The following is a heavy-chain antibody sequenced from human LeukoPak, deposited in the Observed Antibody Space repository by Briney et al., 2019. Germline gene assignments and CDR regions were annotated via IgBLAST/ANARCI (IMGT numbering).Heavy chain of an antibody. CDR2: IIPIFGTA. Sequence: SVKVSCKASGYTFTSYDISWVRQAPGQGLGWMGGIIPIFGTANYAQKFQGRVTITTDESTSTAYMELSSLRSEDTAVYYCARGHCSSTSCYTWDWFDPWGQGTLVTVSS. J-gene: IGHJ5*02. CDR3: ARGHCSSTSCYTWDWFDP. V-gene: IGHV1-69*05. D-gene: IGHD2-2*02. CDR1: GYTFTSYD.